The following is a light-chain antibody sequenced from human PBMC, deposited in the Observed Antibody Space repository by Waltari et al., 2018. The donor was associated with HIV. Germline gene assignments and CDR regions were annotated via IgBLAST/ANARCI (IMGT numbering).Light chain of an antibody. CDR2: EVT. V-gene: IGLV2-14*01. Sequence: QSVLTQPASVSGSPGQSITISCTGSSSDIGNYNYLSWYQQHPGKAPKLWIYEVTNRPSGISNRFSGSKSGNTASLTISGLHLEDESDYDCSSYTSVNTRVFGGGTKLTVL. J-gene: IGLJ3*02. CDR3: SSYTSVNTRV. CDR1: SSDIGNYNY.